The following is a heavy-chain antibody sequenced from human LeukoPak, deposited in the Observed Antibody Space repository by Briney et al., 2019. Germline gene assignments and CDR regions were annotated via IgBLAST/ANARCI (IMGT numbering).Heavy chain of an antibody. Sequence: SETLSLTCTVSGGSISSYYWSWIRQPPGKGLEWIAYIYYSGSTNYNPSLKSRVTISVDTSKNQFSLKLSSVTAADTAVCYCARVYYSNSYDYWYFDLWGRGTLVTVSS. CDR3: ARVYYSNSYDYWYFDL. CDR2: IYYSGST. CDR1: GGSISSYY. D-gene: IGHD6-13*01. V-gene: IGHV4-59*01. J-gene: IGHJ2*01.